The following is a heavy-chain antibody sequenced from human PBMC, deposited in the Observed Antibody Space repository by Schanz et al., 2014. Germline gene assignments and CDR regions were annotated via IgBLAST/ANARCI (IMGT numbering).Heavy chain of an antibody. Sequence: QVQLQQWGAGLLKPSETLSLTCAVYGGPFSGYFWSWIRQSPGKGLQWIGEIHHSGSIIYNPSHRCGVTISMDTSKNQFFLKVTSVTAADTAVYYCARHLVNAYGMDVWGQGTAVTVSS. CDR2: IHHSGSI. D-gene: IGHD3-3*02. CDR3: ARHLVNAYGMDV. J-gene: IGHJ6*02. CDR1: GGPFSGYF. V-gene: IGHV4-34*01.